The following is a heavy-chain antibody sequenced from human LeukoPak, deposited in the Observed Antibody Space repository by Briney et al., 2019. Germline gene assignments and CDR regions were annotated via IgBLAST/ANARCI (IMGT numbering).Heavy chain of an antibody. CDR1: GASINSSGYY. CDR3: ARDKPLASSSWSLYYSYYIDV. Sequence: SETLSLTCIVSGASINSSGYYWGWIRQTPGKGLESIGRIYYSGSTYYNPSLKSRVTISIDTSKNQFSLKLTSVTAADTAVYYCARDKPLASSSWSLYYSYYIDVWGKGTTVTVSS. V-gene: IGHV4-39*07. CDR2: IYYSGST. D-gene: IGHD6-13*01. J-gene: IGHJ6*03.